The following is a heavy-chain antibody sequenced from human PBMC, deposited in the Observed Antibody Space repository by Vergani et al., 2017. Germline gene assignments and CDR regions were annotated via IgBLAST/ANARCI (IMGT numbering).Heavy chain of an antibody. CDR1: GGSISSSSYY. J-gene: IGHJ3*02. Sequence: QLQLQESGPGLVKPSETLSLTCTVSGGSISSSSYYWGWIRQPPGKGLEWIGSIYYSGSTYYNPSLKSRVTISVDTSKNQFSLKLSSVTAADTAVYYCARDQVGATRPAGHDAFDIWGQETMVTVSS. V-gene: IGHV4-39*07. CDR3: ARDQVGATRPAGHDAFDI. CDR2: IYYSGST. D-gene: IGHD1-26*01.